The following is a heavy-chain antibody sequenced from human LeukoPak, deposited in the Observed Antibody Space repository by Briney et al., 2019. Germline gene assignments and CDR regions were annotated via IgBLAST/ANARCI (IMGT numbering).Heavy chain of an antibody. V-gene: IGHV4-39*07. J-gene: IGHJ4*02. D-gene: IGHD3-10*01. CDR2: IYYSGST. CDR1: GGSISSSSYY. CDR3: ASDIPILYGSGIFDY. Sequence: SETLSLTCTVSGGSISSSSYYWGWIRQPPGKGLEWIGSIYYSGSTYYNPSLKSRVTISVDTSKNQFSLKLSSVTAADTAVYYCASDIPILYGSGIFDYWGQGTLVTVSS.